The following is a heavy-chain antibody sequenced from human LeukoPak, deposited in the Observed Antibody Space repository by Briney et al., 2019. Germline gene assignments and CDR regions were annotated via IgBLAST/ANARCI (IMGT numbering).Heavy chain of an antibody. CDR3: ARDDLYDYVWGSYRAAAFDI. CDR1: GGSISSSSYY. J-gene: IGHJ3*02. V-gene: IGHV4-39*02. CDR2: IYYSGST. Sequence: SETLSLTCTVSGGSISSSSYYWGWIRQPPGKGLEWIGSIYYSGSTYYNPSLKSRVTISVDTSKNQFSLKLSSVTAADTAVYYCARDDLYDYVWGSYRAAAFDIWGQGTMVTVSS. D-gene: IGHD3-16*02.